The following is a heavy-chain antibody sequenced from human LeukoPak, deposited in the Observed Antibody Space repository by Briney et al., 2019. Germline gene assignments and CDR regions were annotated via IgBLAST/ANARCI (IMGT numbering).Heavy chain of an antibody. CDR1: GGSISSYY. J-gene: IGHJ5*02. CDR3: ARLPLEYCSGGSCYYNWFDP. Sequence: SETLSLTCTVSGGSISSYYWSWIRQPPGKGLEWIGYIYYSGSTNYNPPLKSRVTISVDTSKNQFSLKLSSVTAADTAVYYCARLPLEYCSGGSCYYNWFDPWGQGTLVTVSS. D-gene: IGHD2-15*01. CDR2: IYYSGST. V-gene: IGHV4-59*08.